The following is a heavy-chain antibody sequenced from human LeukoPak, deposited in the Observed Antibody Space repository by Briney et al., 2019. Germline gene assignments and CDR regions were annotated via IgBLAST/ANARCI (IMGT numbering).Heavy chain of an antibody. CDR1: GYRFTSYW. CDR3: ARHQYYYDSSGYGPRDY. J-gene: IGHJ4*02. D-gene: IGHD3-22*01. CDR2: IYPGDSDT. Sequence: GESLKISCKGSGYRFTSYWIGWVRQMPGKGLEWMGIIYPGDSDTRYSPSFQGQVTISADKSISTAYLQWSSLKASDTAMYYCARHQYYYDSSGYGPRDYWGQGTLVTVSS. V-gene: IGHV5-51*01.